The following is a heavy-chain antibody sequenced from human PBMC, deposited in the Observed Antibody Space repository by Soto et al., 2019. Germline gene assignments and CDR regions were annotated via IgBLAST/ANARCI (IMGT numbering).Heavy chain of an antibody. D-gene: IGHD2-2*01. Sequence: QVQLQQWGAGLLKPSETLSLTCAVYGGSFSGYYWSWIRQPPGKGLEWIGEINHSGSTNYNPSLKSRVTLSVDTSKTQSSRKLSSVTAADTAVYYCARKVVVVPAASTTAYYGMDVWGQGTTVTVSS. J-gene: IGHJ6*02. CDR3: ARKVVVVPAASTTAYYGMDV. CDR1: GGSFSGYY. V-gene: IGHV4-34*01. CDR2: INHSGST.